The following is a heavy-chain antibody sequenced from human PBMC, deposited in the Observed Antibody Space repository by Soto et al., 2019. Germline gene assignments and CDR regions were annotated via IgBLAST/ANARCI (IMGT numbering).Heavy chain of an antibody. V-gene: IGHV3-23*01. CDR2: ISSSGHNT. CDR3: ARVMTRVTTNAVFVI. Sequence: PGGSLRLSCAASGFAFSNYAMSWVRQAPGKGLECVSTISSSGHNTNYADSVKGRFTISRDNAKNTLYLQMNSLRAEDTAVYYCARVMTRVTTNAVFVIWGQGTMVTVSS. J-gene: IGHJ3*02. CDR1: GFAFSNYA. D-gene: IGHD4-17*01.